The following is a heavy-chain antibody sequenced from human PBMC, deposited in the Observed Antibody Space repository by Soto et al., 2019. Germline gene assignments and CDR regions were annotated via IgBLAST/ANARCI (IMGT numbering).Heavy chain of an antibody. J-gene: IGHJ6*02. V-gene: IGHV3-23*01. CDR2: ISGSGGST. D-gene: IGHD2-21*02. Sequence: GGSLRLSCAASGFTLSSYAMSRVRQAPGKGLEWVSAISGSGGSTYYADSVKGRFTISRDNSKNTLYLQMNSLRAEDTAVYYCAKLPFGSQHIVVVTAPPGYYGMDVWGQGTTVTVSS. CDR1: GFTLSSYA. CDR3: AKLPFGSQHIVVVTAPPGYYGMDV.